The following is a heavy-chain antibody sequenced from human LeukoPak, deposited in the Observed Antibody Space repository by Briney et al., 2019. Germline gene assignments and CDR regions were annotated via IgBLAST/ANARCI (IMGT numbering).Heavy chain of an antibody. J-gene: IGHJ5*02. CDR1: GGSFSGYY. Sequence: SETLSLTCAVYGGSFSGYYLSWIRQPPGKGLEWIGEINHGGSTNYNPSLKSRVTISVDTSKNQFSLKLNSVTAADTAVYYCARGGGYNWFDPWGQGTLVTVSS. CDR3: ARGGGYNWFDP. CDR2: INHGGST. D-gene: IGHD4-23*01. V-gene: IGHV4-34*01.